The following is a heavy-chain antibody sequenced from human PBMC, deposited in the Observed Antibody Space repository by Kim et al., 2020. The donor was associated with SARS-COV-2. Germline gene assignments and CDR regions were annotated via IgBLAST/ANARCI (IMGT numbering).Heavy chain of an antibody. CDR1: GFTFSSYD. V-gene: IGHV3-13*01. CDR3: ARALYYYDSSGPRELYYFDY. CDR2: IGTAGDT. Sequence: GGSLRLSCAASGFTFSSYDMHWVRQATGKGLEWVSAIGTAGDTYYPGSVKGRFTISRENAKNSLYLQMNSLRAGDTAVYYCARALYYYDSSGPRELYYFDYWGQGTLVTVSS. D-gene: IGHD3-22*01. J-gene: IGHJ4*02.